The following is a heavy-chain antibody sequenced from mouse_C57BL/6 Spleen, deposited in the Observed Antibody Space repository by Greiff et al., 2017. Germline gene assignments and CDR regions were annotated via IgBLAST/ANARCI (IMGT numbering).Heavy chain of an antibody. CDR2: IYPGSGNT. CDR1: GYTFTDYY. CDR3: ARRGIYYSNYGDAMDY. J-gene: IGHJ4*01. D-gene: IGHD2-5*01. Sequence: VQLQESGAELVRPGASVKLSCKASGYTFTDYYINWVKQRPGQGLEWIARIYPGSGNTYYNEKFKGKATLTAEKSSSTAYMQLSSLTSEDSAVYFCARRGIYYSNYGDAMDYWGQGTSVTVSS. V-gene: IGHV1-76*01.